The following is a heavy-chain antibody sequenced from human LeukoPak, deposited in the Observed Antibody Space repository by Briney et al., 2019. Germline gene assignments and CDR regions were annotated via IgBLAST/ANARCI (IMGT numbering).Heavy chain of an antibody. J-gene: IGHJ4*02. D-gene: IGHD4-11*01. V-gene: IGHV1-24*01. CDR1: GYTLTELS. CDR2: FDPEDGET. Sequence: ASVKVSCKVPGYTLTELSMHWVRQAPGKGLEWMGGFDPEDGETIYAQKFQGRVTMTEDTSTDTAYMELSSLRSEDTAVYYCATSVPEVSNHLDYWGQGTLVTVSS. CDR3: ATSVPEVSNHLDY.